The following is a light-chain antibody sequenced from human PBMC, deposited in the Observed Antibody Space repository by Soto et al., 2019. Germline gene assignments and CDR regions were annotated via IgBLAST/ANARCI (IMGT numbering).Light chain of an antibody. CDR3: QQYGSSPLT. CDR2: DAS. Sequence: EIVLTQSPGTLSLSPGERATLSCGASQSVSSYLAWYQQKPGQAPRLLIYDASSRATGIPDSFSGSGSGTDFTLTISRLEPEDFAVYYCQQYGSSPLTFGGGTNVEIK. J-gene: IGKJ4*01. V-gene: IGKV3-20*01. CDR1: QSVSSY.